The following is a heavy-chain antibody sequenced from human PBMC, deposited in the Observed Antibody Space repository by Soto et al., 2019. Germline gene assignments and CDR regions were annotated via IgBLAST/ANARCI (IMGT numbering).Heavy chain of an antibody. CDR1: GFTFDDYA. J-gene: IGHJ1*01. V-gene: IGHV3-9*01. D-gene: IGHD6-6*01. CDR3: AKDRSQQLVRGYFQH. Sequence: EVQLVESGGGLVQPGRSLRLSCAASGFTFDDYAMHWVRQAPGKGLEWVSGISWNSGSIGYADSVKGRFTISRDNAKNSLYLQMNSLRAEDTALYYCAKDRSQQLVRGYFQHWGQGTLVTVSS. CDR2: ISWNSGSI.